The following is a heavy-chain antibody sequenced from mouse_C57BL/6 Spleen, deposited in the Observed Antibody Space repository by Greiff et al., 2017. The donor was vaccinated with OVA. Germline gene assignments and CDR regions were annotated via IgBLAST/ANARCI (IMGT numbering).Heavy chain of an antibody. CDR1: GFNIKDDY. CDR3: TTSPYGRSYRFEY. Sequence: EVQRVESGAELVRPGASVKLSCTASGFNIKDDYMHWVKQRPEQGLEWIGWIDPENGDTEYASKFQGKATITADTSSNTAYLQLSSLTSEDTAVYYLTTSPYGRSYRFEYWGQGTTLTVSS. CDR2: IDPENGDT. J-gene: IGHJ2*01. D-gene: IGHD1-1*01. V-gene: IGHV14-4*01.